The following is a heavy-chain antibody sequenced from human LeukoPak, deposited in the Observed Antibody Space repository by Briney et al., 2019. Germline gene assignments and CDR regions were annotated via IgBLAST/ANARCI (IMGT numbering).Heavy chain of an antibody. CDR1: GGTFSSYA. V-gene: IGHV1-69*04. CDR2: IIPILGIA. CDR3: ARGSRKYQLLLSRISWFDP. J-gene: IGHJ5*02. Sequence: SVNVSCKASGGTFSSYAISWVRQAPGQGLEWMGRIIPILGIANYAQKFQGRVTITADKSTSTAYMELSSLRSEDTAVYYCARGSRKYQLLLSRISWFDPWGQGTLVTVSS. D-gene: IGHD2-2*01.